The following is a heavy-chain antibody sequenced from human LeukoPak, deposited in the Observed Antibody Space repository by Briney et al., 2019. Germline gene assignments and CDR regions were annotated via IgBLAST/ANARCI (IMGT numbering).Heavy chain of an antibody. CDR3: ARLAAAIPRWYFDL. CDR1: GGIITNYA. J-gene: IGHJ2*01. CDR2: IIPIFGTS. D-gene: IGHD2-2*01. V-gene: IGHV1-69*06. Sequence: SVKVSCTTSGGIITNYAISWVRQGPGQGLEWVGVIIPIFGTSNYAQKFQGRVTITADKSTNTAYMELSSLRSEDTAVYYCARLAAAIPRWYFDLWGRGTLVTVSS.